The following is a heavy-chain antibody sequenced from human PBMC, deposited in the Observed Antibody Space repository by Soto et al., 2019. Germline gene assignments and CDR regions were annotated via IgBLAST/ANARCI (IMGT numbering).Heavy chain of an antibody. CDR3: AVGRKYQLLYYYYVMDV. CDR2: INESEST. D-gene: IGHD2-2*01. V-gene: IGHV4-34*01. J-gene: IGHJ6*02. CDR1: GGSFSGHY. Sequence: SETLSLTCAVYGGSFSGHYCSWIRQPPGKGLGWIGEINESESTNYNPSLKSRITISVDTSKNQFSLKLSSVTAADTAVYYCAVGRKYQLLYYYYVMDVWGQGTTVTVSS.